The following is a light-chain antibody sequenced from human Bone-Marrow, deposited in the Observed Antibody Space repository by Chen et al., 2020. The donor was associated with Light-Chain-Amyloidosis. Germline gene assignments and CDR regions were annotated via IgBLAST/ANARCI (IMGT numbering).Light chain of an antibody. CDR1: DLPTKY. CDR2: RDT. Sequence: SYALTQPRSVSVSPGQTARITCSGDDLPTKYAYWYQQKPGQAPVLVIHRDTERPSGISERFSGSSSGTTATLTISGVQAEDESDYHCQSADSSGTYEVIFGGGTKLTVL. V-gene: IGLV3-25*03. J-gene: IGLJ2*01. CDR3: QSADSSGTYEVI.